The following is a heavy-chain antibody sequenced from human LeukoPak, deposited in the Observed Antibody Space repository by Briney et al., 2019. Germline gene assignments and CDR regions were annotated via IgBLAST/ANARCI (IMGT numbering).Heavy chain of an antibody. D-gene: IGHD1-26*01. CDR2: IYYNGYT. J-gene: IGHJ4*02. V-gene: IGHV4-59*01. Sequence: EPSETLSLTCTVSGGSIGTYYWSWIRQPPGKGLEWIGYIYYNGYTDYNPSLKSRVTISVHTSKNQFSLKLSSVTAADTAVYYCATTTIRLGYWGQGTLVTVSS. CDR3: ATTTIRLGY. CDR1: GGSIGTYY.